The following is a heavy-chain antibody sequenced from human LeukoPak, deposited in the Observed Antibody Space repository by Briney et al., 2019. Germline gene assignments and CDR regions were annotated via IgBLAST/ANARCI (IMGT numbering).Heavy chain of an antibody. CDR1: GFSFSNAW. V-gene: IGHV3-15*07. CDR2: ILSKTSGGTT. D-gene: IGHD3-10*01. Sequence: GSLRLSCAASGFSFSNAWMNWVRQAPGKGLEWVGRILSKTSGGTTDYATPVKGRFTISRDDSKNMLYLHMNSLQIEDTAVYYCADYYASGSYPPWGQGTLVTVSS. J-gene: IGHJ5*02. CDR3: ADYYASGSYPP.